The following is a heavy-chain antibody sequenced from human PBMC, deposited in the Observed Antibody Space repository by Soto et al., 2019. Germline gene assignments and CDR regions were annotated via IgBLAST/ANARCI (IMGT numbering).Heavy chain of an antibody. CDR1: GYTFTSYG. J-gene: IGHJ4*02. D-gene: IGHD2-15*01. Sequence: QVQLVQSGAEVKKPGASVKVSCKASGYTFTSYGISWVRQAPGPGLEWMGWISGYNGNTNYAQKFQGRVSMTTDTSTATAYMELRSLRSDDTAVFYCARMGYCSGGSCYSGSGDYWGQGTLVTVSS. CDR3: ARMGYCSGGSCYSGSGDY. V-gene: IGHV1-18*04. CDR2: ISGYNGNT.